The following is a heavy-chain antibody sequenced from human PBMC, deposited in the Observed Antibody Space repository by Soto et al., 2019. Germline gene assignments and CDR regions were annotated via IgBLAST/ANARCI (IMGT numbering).Heavy chain of an antibody. Sequence: EVQLVESGGGLVKPGGSLRLSCAASGFTFSSYSMNWVRQAPGKGLEWVSSISSSSSYIYYADSVKGRFTISRDNAKNSLYLQMNSPRAEDTAVYYCARGLYYYDSSAYYSPWGQGTLVTVSS. V-gene: IGHV3-21*01. J-gene: IGHJ5*02. CDR3: ARGLYYYDSSAYYSP. D-gene: IGHD3-22*01. CDR2: ISSSSSYI. CDR1: GFTFSSYS.